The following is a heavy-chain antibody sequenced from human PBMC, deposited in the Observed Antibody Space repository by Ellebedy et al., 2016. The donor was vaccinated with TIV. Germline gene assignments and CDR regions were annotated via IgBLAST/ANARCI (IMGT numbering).Heavy chain of an antibody. D-gene: IGHD3-22*01. CDR1: GYSFTRYW. V-gene: IGHV5-51*01. Sequence: GESLKISCKGSGYSFTRYWIGWVRQMPGKGLEWMGIIYPGDSDTRYSPSFQGQVTISSDKSISTAYLQWSSLKASDTAMYYCARHSHSDYYDSSGYPDAFDIWGQGTMVTVSS. J-gene: IGHJ3*02. CDR3: ARHSHSDYYDSSGYPDAFDI. CDR2: IYPGDSDT.